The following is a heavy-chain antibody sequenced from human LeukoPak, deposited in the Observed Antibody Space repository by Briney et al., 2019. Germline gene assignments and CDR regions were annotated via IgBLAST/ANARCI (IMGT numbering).Heavy chain of an antibody. CDR1: GGSISSSSYY. CDR3: ARRRSGDYYLDF. D-gene: IGHD2-21*02. J-gene: IGHJ4*02. V-gene: IGHV4-39*01. Sequence: KPSATLSLTCTVSGGSISSSSYYWGWIRQPPGKGLEWIGRIYYSGSTYYNPSLKSRVTISVDTSKNQFSLKLRSVTAADTAVYYCARRRSGDYYLDFWGQGTVVTVSS. CDR2: IYYSGST.